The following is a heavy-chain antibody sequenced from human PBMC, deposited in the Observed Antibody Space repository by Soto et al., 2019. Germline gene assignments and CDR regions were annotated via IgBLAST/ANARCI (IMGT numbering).Heavy chain of an antibody. Sequence: GGSLRLSCAASGFTFSSYGMHWVRQAPSKGLEWVAVISYDGSNKYYADSVKGRFTISRDNSKNTLYLQMNSLRAEDTAVYYCAKEISTVTSVRFDYWGQGTLVTVSS. CDR1: GFTFSSYG. J-gene: IGHJ4*02. V-gene: IGHV3-30*18. CDR3: AKEISTVTSVRFDY. CDR2: ISYDGSNK. D-gene: IGHD4-17*01.